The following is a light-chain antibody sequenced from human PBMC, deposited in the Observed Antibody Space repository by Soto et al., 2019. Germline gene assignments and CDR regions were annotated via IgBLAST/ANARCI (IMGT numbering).Light chain of an antibody. V-gene: IGKV3D-15*01. CDR1: QSVNDD. CDR3: QQCTRWPYT. Sequence: EIVMTQSPDTVSVSPGETATLSCRAGQSVNDDVAWYQQQPGQAPRLLIYGASNRATGIPARFSGSGSGTDFTLTISDLQSEDFAVYYCQQCTRWPYTFGLVTRLEIK. CDR2: GAS. J-gene: IGKJ2*01.